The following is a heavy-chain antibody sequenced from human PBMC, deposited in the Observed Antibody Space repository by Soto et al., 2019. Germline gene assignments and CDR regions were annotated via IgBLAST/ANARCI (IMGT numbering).Heavy chain of an antibody. Sequence: QVHLQQWGAGLLKPSETLSLTCAVYGGTFRDTYWNWFRQPPGKGLEWIGEINHNTNTISNPSLPSRVTIAVDTSKNHCSLKLTSVAAADAAVYYCARGVRLFRGSFDPWGQGTLVTVSS. D-gene: IGHD3-3*01. J-gene: IGHJ5*02. V-gene: IGHV4-34*01. CDR2: INHNTNT. CDR3: ARGVRLFRGSFDP. CDR1: GGTFRDTY.